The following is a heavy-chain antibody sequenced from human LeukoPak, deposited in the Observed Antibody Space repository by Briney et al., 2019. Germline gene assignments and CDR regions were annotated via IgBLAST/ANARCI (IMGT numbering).Heavy chain of an antibody. CDR1: GGSISSGGYS. CDR3: ARVRLQYAFDI. V-gene: IGHV4-30-2*01. Sequence: PSETLSLTCAVSGGSISSGGYSWSWIRQPPGKGLEWIGYIYHSGSTYYSPSLKSRVTISVDRSKNQFSLKLSSVTAADTAVYYCARVRLQYAFDIWGQGTMVTVSS. D-gene: IGHD5-24*01. J-gene: IGHJ3*02. CDR2: IYHSGST.